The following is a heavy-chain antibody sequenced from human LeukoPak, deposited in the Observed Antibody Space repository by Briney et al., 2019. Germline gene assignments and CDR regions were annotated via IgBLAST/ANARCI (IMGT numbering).Heavy chain of an antibody. CDR3: ARRRSSSWLVDY. Sequence: SETLSLTCTVAGGSISSYYWSWIRQPPGKGREGIGYIYYSGSTNYNPSLKSRVTISVDTSKNQFSLKLSSVPAADTAVYSCARRRSSSWLVDYWGQGTLVTVSS. V-gene: IGHV4-59*08. CDR2: IYYSGST. CDR1: GGSISSYY. J-gene: IGHJ4*02. D-gene: IGHD6-6*01.